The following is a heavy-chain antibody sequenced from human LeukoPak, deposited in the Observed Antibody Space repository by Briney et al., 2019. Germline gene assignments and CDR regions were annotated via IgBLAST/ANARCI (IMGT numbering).Heavy chain of an antibody. CDR1: GFTFSSYE. Sequence: QAGGSLRLSCAGSGFTFSSYEMNWVRQAPGKGLEWVSYISSSGRAIYYADSVKGRFTVSRDNAKNSLYLQMNSLRAEDTAVYYCARCPRWAHFDYWGQGTPVTVSS. CDR2: ISSSGRAI. D-gene: IGHD4-23*01. J-gene: IGHJ4*02. V-gene: IGHV3-48*03. CDR3: ARCPRWAHFDY.